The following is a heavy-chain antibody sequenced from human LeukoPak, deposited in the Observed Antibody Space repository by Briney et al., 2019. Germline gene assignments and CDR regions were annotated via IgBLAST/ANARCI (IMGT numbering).Heavy chain of an antibody. Sequence: GRSLRLSCAASGFTFSSYAMHWVRQAPGKGLEWVAVISYDGSNKYYADSVKGRFTISRDNSKNTLYLQMNSLRAEDTAVYYCAGLTTSCYGPFDYWGQGTLVTVSS. CDR2: ISYDGSNK. J-gene: IGHJ4*02. CDR1: GFTFSSYA. V-gene: IGHV3-30-3*01. D-gene: IGHD2-2*01. CDR3: AGLTTSCYGPFDY.